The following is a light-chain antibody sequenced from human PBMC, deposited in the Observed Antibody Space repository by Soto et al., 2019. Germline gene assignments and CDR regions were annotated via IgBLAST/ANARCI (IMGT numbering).Light chain of an antibody. V-gene: IGLV2-14*01. CDR1: NTDVGQDKS. CDR2: EVT. CDR3: VSYTDTDTLV. J-gene: IGLJ1*01. Sequence: QSALTQPASVSGSRGQSITISCVGRNTDVGQDKSVSWYQQGPGKAPKLLIFEVTNRPSGVSSRFSGSRSGNTDSLTISGLQPDDEGDYFCVSYTDTDTLVFGTGTKVTVL.